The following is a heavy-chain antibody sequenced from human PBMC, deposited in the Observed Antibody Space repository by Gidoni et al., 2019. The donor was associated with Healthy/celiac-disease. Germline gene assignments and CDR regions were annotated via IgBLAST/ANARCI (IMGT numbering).Heavy chain of an antibody. CDR3: AKHRLGMTTVPKWYYYYGMDV. V-gene: IGHV3-30*18. D-gene: IGHD4-17*01. CDR2: ISYDGMNK. CDR1: GFTFTSDG. J-gene: IGHJ6*02. Sequence: QVQLVESGGGVFQPGGSLRLSCAASGFTFTSDGMHWVRQAPGKGLEWVAVISYDGMNKYYADSVKGRFTISRDNSKNTLYLQMNSLRVEDTAVYYCAKHRLGMTTVPKWYYYYGMDVWGQGTTVTVSS.